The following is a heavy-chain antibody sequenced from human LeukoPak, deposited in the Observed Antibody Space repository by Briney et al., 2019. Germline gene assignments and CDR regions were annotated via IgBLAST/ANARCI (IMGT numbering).Heavy chain of an antibody. CDR1: GFTFSSYA. J-gene: IGHJ4*02. CDR2: ISFDGSNE. D-gene: IGHD6-13*01. CDR3: AKDAKSAAAGALDY. Sequence: GGSLRLSCAVSGFTFSSYAMHWVRQAPGKGLEWVGVISFDGSNEYYGDSVKGRFTISRDNSKNTLYLQMNSLRADDMAVYYCAKDAKSAAAGALDYWGQGTLVTVSP. V-gene: IGHV3-30*18.